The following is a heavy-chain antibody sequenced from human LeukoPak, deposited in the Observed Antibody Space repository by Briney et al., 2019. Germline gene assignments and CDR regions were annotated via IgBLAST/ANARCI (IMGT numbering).Heavy chain of an antibody. Sequence: GGSLRLSCAASGFTVNSNYMTWVRQAPGKGLEWVSVIYSGGNTYYADSVKGRFTISRDNAKNSLYLQMNSLRAEDTAVYYCARDFTGSYYGSGSYFGNPWGQGTLVTVSS. CDR2: IYSGGNT. D-gene: IGHD3-10*01. CDR1: GFTVNSNY. V-gene: IGHV3-66*01. CDR3: ARDFTGSYYGSGSYFGNP. J-gene: IGHJ5*02.